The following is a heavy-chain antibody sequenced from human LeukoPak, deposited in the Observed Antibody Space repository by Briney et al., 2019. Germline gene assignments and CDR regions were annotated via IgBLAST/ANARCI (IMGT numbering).Heavy chain of an antibody. D-gene: IGHD6-13*01. CDR1: GGSISNYY. V-gene: IGHV4-59*08. Sequence: SETLSLTCTVSGGSISNYYWSWIRQPPGKGLEWIGYFFYGANTNYNPSLKSRVTISVDTSKNQFSLKLTSVTAADTAFYYCARHPARGQQGYAFDIWGQGTMVTVSS. CDR2: FFYGANT. CDR3: ARHPARGQQGYAFDI. J-gene: IGHJ3*02.